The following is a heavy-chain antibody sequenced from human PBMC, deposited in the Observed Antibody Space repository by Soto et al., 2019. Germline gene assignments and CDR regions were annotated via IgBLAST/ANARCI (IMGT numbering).Heavy chain of an antibody. CDR1: GGTFSSYA. J-gene: IGHJ3*02. D-gene: IGHD6-19*01. CDR2: IIPIFGTA. Sequence: SVKVSCKASGGTFSSYAISWVRQAPGQGLEWMGGIIPIFGTANYAQKFQGRVTITADESTSTAYMELSSLRSEDTAVYYCARGVEGSGWLYVTPYAFDIWGQGTMVTVS. CDR3: ARGVEGSGWLYVTPYAFDI. V-gene: IGHV1-69*13.